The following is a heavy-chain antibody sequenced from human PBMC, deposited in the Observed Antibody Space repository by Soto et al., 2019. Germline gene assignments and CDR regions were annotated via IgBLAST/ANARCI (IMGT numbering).Heavy chain of an antibody. CDR1: GYTFTNFG. V-gene: IGHV1-18*01. D-gene: IGHD2-8*01. Sequence: VQLVQSGAEVKKPGASVKVSCRASGYTFTNFGVTWVRRAPGQGLEWMGWISAYTDTPDYAQKFQGRVTMTIDTPTSTAHVDTRCLTSDDTAVYYCARVMSGVKAWFDPGGQGTLVTVSS. J-gene: IGHJ5*02. CDR3: ARVMSGVKAWFDP. CDR2: ISAYTDTP.